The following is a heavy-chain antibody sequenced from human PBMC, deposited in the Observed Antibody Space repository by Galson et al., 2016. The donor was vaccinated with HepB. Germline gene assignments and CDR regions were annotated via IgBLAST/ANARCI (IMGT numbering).Heavy chain of an antibody. CDR3: VRGYCSGGSCYRGMDV. V-gene: IGHV3-23*01. D-gene: IGHD2-15*01. Sequence: SLRLSCAASGFTFSSYAMSWVRQAPGKGLEWVSTISDSGGSTYSADSVKGRFTISRDNSKNTLYLQMNSLRAEDTALYYCVRGYCSGGSCYRGMDVWGQGTTVTVSS. CDR2: ISDSGGST. J-gene: IGHJ6*02. CDR1: GFTFSSYA.